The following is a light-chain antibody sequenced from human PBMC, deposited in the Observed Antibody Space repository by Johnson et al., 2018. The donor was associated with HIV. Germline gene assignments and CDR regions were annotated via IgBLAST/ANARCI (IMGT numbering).Light chain of an antibody. J-gene: IGLJ1*01. CDR2: DNN. Sequence: VLTQPPSVSAAPGQKVTISCSGSSSNIGNNYVSWYQQLPGTAPKLLIYDNNKRPSGIPDRFSGSKSGTSATLGITGLQTGDEADYYCGTWDSSLSAYVFGTGTKVTGL. CDR1: SSNIGNNY. CDR3: GTWDSSLSAYV. V-gene: IGLV1-51*01.